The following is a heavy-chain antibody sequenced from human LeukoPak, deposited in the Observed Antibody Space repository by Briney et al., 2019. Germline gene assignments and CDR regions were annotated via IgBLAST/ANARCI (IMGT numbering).Heavy chain of an antibody. CDR2: IYTSEST. CDR1: GGSISSYY. CDR3: AGDRGGDYGCFDP. V-gene: IGHV4-4*07. Sequence: PSETLSLTCTVSGGSISSYYWNWIRQPAGKGLEGIGRIYTSESTYYNPSLKSRVTMSVDTSKNQFSLKLTSVTAADTAVYYCAGDRGGDYGCFDPWGQGTLVTVSS. D-gene: IGHD4-17*01. J-gene: IGHJ5*02.